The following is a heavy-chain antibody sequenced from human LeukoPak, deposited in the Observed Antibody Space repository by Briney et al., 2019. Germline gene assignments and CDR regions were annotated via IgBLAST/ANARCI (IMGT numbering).Heavy chain of an antibody. J-gene: IGHJ4*02. CDR2: IWYDGSNK. Sequence: GGSLRLSCAASGFSFSRHGMHWVRQAPGKGLEWVAIIWYDGSNKYYADSVKGRFTISRDNPKNTLDLQMNSLRAEDTAMYYCGRDRKAGYPDYWGQGTLVTVSS. V-gene: IGHV3-33*01. CDR3: GRDRKAGYPDY. CDR1: GFSFSRHG. D-gene: IGHD3-9*01.